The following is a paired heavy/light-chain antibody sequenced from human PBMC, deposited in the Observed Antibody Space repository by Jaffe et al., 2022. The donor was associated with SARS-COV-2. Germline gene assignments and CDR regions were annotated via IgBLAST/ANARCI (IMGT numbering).Heavy chain of an antibody. J-gene: IGHJ1*01. D-gene: IGHD2-15*01. CDR2: LYYTGST. Sequence: QVQLQESGPGLVKPSETLSLTCSVSGDSINNYYWSWIRQPPGRGLEWIGYLYYTGSTNYNPSLKSRVTISRDTSKNQFSLKLTSVTAADTAVYFCARVEATNWDFQHWGQGTLVTVSS. CDR1: GDSINNYY. V-gene: IGHV4-59*01. CDR3: ARVEATNWDFQH.
Light chain of an antibody. CDR1: QSLSTDY. J-gene: IGKJ1*01. Sequence: EIVLTQLPGTLSLSPGERATLSCRASQSLSTDYLAWYQLKAGQAPRLLIYGASNRATDIPDRFSGSGSGTDFTLTISRLEPEDFAVYYCQQYVSSPWTFGQGTKVEIK. CDR3: QQYVSSPWT. CDR2: GAS. V-gene: IGKV3-20*01.